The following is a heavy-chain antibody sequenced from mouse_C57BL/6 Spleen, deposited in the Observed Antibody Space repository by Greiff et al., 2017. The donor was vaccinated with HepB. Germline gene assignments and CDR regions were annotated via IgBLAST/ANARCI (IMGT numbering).Heavy chain of an antibody. CDR2: IDPNSGGT. CDR1: GYTFTSYW. V-gene: IGHV1-72*01. D-gene: IGHD1-1*01. Sequence: QVQLKQPGAELVKPGASVKLSCKASGYTFTSYWMHWVKQRPGRGLEWIGRIDPNSGGTKYNEKFKSKATLTVDKPSSTAYMQLSSLTSEDSAVYYCARSLYYYGSSYPLGAMDYWGQGTSVTVSS. J-gene: IGHJ4*01. CDR3: ARSLYYYGSSYPLGAMDY.